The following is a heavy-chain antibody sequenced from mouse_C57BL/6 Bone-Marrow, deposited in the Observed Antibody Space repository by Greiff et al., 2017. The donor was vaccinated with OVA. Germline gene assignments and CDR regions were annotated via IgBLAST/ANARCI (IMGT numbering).Heavy chain of an antibody. V-gene: IGHV1-81*01. CDR1: GYTFTSYG. J-gene: IGHJ3*01. CDR2: IYPRSGNT. CDR3: ATSNWAFAY. D-gene: IGHD4-1*01. Sequence: VKLMESGAELARPGASVKLSCKASGYTFTSYGISWVKQRTGQGLEWIGEIYPRSGNTYYNEKFKGKATLTADKSSSTAYMELRSLTSEDSAVYLCATSNWAFAYWGQGTLVTVSA.